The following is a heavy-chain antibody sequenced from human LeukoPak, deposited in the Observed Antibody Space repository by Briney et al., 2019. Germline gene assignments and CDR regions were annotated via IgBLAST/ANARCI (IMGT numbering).Heavy chain of an antibody. D-gene: IGHD2-2*01. CDR3: ASLPAASSYFDY. CDR1: GGSISSYY. Sequence: SETLSLTCTVSGGSISSYYWSWIRQPPGKGLEWIGYIYYSGSTNYNPSLKSRVTISVDTSKNQFSLKLSSVTAADTAVYYCASLPAASSYFDYWGQGTLVTVSS. CDR2: IYYSGST. V-gene: IGHV4-59*01. J-gene: IGHJ4*02.